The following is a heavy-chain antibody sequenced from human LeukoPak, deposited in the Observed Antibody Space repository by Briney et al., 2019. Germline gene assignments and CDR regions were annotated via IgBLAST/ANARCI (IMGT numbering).Heavy chain of an antibody. Sequence: GGSLRLSCAASGFTFSSYSMNWVRQALGKGLEWVSSISSSSSYIYYADSVKGRFTISRDNAKNSLYLQMNSLRAEDTAVYYCARDLPGTYYYYGMDVWGQGTTVTVSS. V-gene: IGHV3-21*01. CDR2: ISSSSSYI. J-gene: IGHJ6*02. D-gene: IGHD1/OR15-1a*01. CDR1: GFTFSSYS. CDR3: ARDLPGTYYYYGMDV.